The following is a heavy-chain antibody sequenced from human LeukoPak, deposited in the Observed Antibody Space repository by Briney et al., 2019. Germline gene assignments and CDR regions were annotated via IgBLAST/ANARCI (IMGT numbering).Heavy chain of an antibody. V-gene: IGHV2-5*01. CDR3: ARRKVGGNSVEFDY. CDR1: GFSLSPSGVG. CDR2: IYRNDDK. D-gene: IGHD4-23*01. Sequence: SGPTLVKPTQTLTLTCTCSGFSLSPSGVGVGWIRQPPGKALEGLALIYRNDDKRYTPSLKSRLTITKDTSKNQVVLTMTNMDPVDTATYFCARRKVGGNSVEFDYWGQGIMVTVSS. J-gene: IGHJ4*02.